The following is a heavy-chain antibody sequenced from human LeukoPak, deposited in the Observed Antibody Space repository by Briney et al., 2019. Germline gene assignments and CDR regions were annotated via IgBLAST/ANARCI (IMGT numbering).Heavy chain of an antibody. CDR3: ARDMGSGYGIDFDY. D-gene: IGHD5-12*01. J-gene: IGHJ4*02. CDR1: GYTFTSYG. CDR2: ISAYNGNT. Sequence: ASVKVSCKASGYTFTSYGISWVRQAPGQGLEWMGWISAYNGNTNYAQKVQGRVTMTTDTSTTTAYMELRSLRSDDTAVYFCARDMGSGYGIDFDYWGQGTLVTVSS. V-gene: IGHV1-18*01.